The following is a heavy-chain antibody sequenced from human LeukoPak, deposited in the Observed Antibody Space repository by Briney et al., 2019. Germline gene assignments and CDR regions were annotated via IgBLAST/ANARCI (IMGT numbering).Heavy chain of an antibody. V-gene: IGHV3-30*04. D-gene: IGHD1/OR15-1a*01. CDR2: ISYDGGNE. Sequence: GGSLRLSCAPSGFTFSSYAMHWVRQAPGKGLEWVSVISYDGGNEYYADSVKGRFTISRDNSKNTLHLQMNSLRPEDTAVYYCARDEGYNWNNIYYYCMDVWGKGTTVTVSS. CDR3: ARDEGYNWNNIYYYCMDV. CDR1: GFTFSSYA. J-gene: IGHJ6*03.